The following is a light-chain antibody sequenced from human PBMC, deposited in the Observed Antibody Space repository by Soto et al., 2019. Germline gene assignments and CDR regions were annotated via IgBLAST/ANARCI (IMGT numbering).Light chain of an antibody. Sequence: QSVLIQPPSVSGSPGQSVTISCTGTSSDVGGYNYVSWYQQHPGKAPKLMIYDVSKRPSGVPDRFSGSKSGNTASLTISGLQAEDEADYYCCSYAGSPYVFGTGTKVTVL. J-gene: IGLJ1*01. CDR2: DVS. CDR3: CSYAGSPYV. CDR1: SSDVGGYNY. V-gene: IGLV2-11*01.